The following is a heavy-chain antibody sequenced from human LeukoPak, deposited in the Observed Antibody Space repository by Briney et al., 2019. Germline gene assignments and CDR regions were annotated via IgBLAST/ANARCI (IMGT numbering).Heavy chain of an antibody. J-gene: IGHJ4*02. D-gene: IGHD3-22*01. V-gene: IGHV4-34*01. CDR3: ARDGYYDSSGYNRVGFDY. CDR1: GASFSGFH. CDR2: IDHSGRT. Sequence: SETLSLTCAVYGASFSGFHWSWIRQPPGKGLEWIGKIDHSGRTNYNPSLKSRVTMSVDTSKDQFSLKLTSVTAADTAVYYCARDGYYDSSGYNRVGFDYWGQGTLVTVSS.